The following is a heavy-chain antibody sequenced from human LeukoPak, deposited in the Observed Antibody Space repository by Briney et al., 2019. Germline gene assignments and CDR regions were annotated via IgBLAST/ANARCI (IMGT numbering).Heavy chain of an antibody. CDR3: ARVDDSSGYYYGY. CDR2: INHSGST. CDR1: GGSFSCYY. V-gene: IGHV4-34*01. J-gene: IGHJ4*02. D-gene: IGHD3-22*01. Sequence: SETLSLTCAVYGGSFSCYYWSWIRQPPGKGLEWIGEINHSGSTNYNPSLKSRVTISVDTSKNQSSLKLSSVTAADTAVYYCARVDDSSGYYYGYWGQGTQVTVSS.